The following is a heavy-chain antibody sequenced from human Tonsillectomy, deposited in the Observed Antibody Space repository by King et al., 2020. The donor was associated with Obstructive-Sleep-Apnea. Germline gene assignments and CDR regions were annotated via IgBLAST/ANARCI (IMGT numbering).Heavy chain of an antibody. V-gene: IGHV3-30-3*01. D-gene: IGHD2-2*02. CDR1: GFTFSSYA. CDR3: ARADRSGSCGSVACYMSYYFDY. Sequence: HVQLVESGGGVVQPGRSLRLSCAASGFTFSSYAMHWVRQAPGKGLEWVATISFDGSNKYHADSVKGRFTISRDNSKNTLYLQMNSLRAEDTAVYYCARADRSGSCGSVACYMSYYFDYWGQGTLVTVSS. J-gene: IGHJ4*02. CDR2: ISFDGSNK.